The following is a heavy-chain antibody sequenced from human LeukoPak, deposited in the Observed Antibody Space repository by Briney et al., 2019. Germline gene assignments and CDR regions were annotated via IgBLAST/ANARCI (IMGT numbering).Heavy chain of an antibody. CDR2: IYYSGST. D-gene: IGHD3-10*01. V-gene: IGHV4-34*01. J-gene: IGHJ4*02. CDR1: GFTFSSYS. Sequence: GSLRLSCAASGFTFSSYSMNWVRQPPGKGLEWIGSIYYSGSTNYNPSLKSRVTISVDTSKNQFSLKLSSVTAADTAVYYCARHYGEQLYYFDYWGQGTLVTVSS. CDR3: ARHYGEQLYYFDY.